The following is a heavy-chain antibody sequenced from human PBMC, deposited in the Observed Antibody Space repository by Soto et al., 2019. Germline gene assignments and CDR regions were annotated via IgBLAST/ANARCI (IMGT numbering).Heavy chain of an antibody. V-gene: IGHV4-34*01. CDR3: ARGGHIVVVTAWFAY. CDR2: INHSGST. D-gene: IGHD2-21*02. CDR1: GGSFSGYY. Sequence: SETLSLTCAVYGGSFSGYYWSWIRQPPGKGLEWIGEINHSGSTNYNPSLKSRVTISVDTSKNQFSLKLSSVTAADTAVYYCARGGHIVVVTAWFAYWGQGTLVTVSS. J-gene: IGHJ4*02.